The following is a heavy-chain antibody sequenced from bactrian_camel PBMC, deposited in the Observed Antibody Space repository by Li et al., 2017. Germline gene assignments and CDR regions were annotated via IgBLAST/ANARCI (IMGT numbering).Heavy chain of an antibody. CDR1: GYKYASYA. V-gene: IGHV3S53*01. J-gene: IGHJ6*01. D-gene: IGHD1*01. CDR2: IDSGGST. CDR3: VQDPKSIWTSAGACDPRRDRYNS. Sequence: HVQLVESGGGSVEAGGSLRLSCVASGYKYASYAMAWFRQAPGKEREGVATIDSGGSTTYVDSVKGRMTISEDNSKKTVYLQMDGLKPDDTAMYYCVQDPKSIWTSAGACDPRRDRYNSWGQGTQVTVS.